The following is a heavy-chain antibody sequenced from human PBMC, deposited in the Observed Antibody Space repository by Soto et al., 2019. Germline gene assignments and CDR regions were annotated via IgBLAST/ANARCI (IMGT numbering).Heavy chain of an antibody. J-gene: IGHJ4*02. CDR3: ARALSSAAGLYFDY. Sequence: SATLSLTSTVSGDSISSSYCSWIRQPAGKGMEWIGRIHTTENTNYNPSLKRRVTMSIDTSKNQFSRKLSSLIAADTGVYYCARALSSAAGLYFDYWGPGTRVTVSS. V-gene: IGHV4-4*07. D-gene: IGHD6-13*01. CDR2: IHTTENT. CDR1: GDSISSSY.